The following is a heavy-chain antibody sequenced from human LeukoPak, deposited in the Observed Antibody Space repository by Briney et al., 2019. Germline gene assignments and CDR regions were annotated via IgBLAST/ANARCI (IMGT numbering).Heavy chain of an antibody. CDR1: GLTFSNHA. CDR2: IIGRDEST. Sequence: GRSLRLSCAVSGLTFSNHALSWVRQAPGKGLEWVSAIIGRDESTYYADSVKGRFTISRDNSKSTLYLQMGSLRAEDTAVYHCAKVTGTTNYWGQGTLVTVSS. V-gene: IGHV3-23*01. CDR3: AKVTGTTNY. J-gene: IGHJ4*02. D-gene: IGHD1-1*01.